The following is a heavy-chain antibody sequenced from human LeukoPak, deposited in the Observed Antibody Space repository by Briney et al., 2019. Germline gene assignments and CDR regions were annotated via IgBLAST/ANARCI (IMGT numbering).Heavy chain of an antibody. D-gene: IGHD4-17*01. Sequence: GGSLRLSCTASGLTFGDYAMNWFRQAPGKGLEWVGFIRSKAYGGTTEYAASVKDRFIISRDDSKSIAYLQMNSLKTEDTAVYYCTRDHDYGDQSPFDYWGQGTLVTVSS. CDR2: IRSKAYGGTT. J-gene: IGHJ4*02. CDR3: TRDHDYGDQSPFDY. V-gene: IGHV3-49*03. CDR1: GLTFGDYA.